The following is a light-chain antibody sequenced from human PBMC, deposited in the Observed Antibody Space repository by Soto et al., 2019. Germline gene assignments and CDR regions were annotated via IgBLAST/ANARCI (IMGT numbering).Light chain of an antibody. J-gene: IGKJ4*01. CDR3: QQYNTCPPT. Sequence: DIQMTKSPFLLSASVGDRVTITCRASQDITNYFAWFQQKPGKATKSLIYAASTVQSGVPSRFSGSGSGTDFTLTISSLQPEDCATYYCQQYNTCPPTFGGGTKVEIK. CDR2: AAS. V-gene: IGKV1-16*01. CDR1: QDITNY.